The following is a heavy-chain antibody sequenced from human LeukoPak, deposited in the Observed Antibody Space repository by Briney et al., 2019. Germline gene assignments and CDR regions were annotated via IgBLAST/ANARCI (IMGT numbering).Heavy chain of an antibody. CDR2: IKSKTGGGTA. J-gene: IGHJ3*02. V-gene: IGHV3-15*01. CDR1: GFTFSNAG. Sequence: GGSVRLSCEASGFTFSNAGMIWVRQAPGQGLEWVGRIKSKTGGGTADYAEPVKGRFTITRDDSKNTLSLQMNSLKVEDTAVYYCTNRYCGRSFCYDEAFEIWGQGTMVTVSS. D-gene: IGHD2-2*01. CDR3: TNRYCGRSFCYDEAFEI.